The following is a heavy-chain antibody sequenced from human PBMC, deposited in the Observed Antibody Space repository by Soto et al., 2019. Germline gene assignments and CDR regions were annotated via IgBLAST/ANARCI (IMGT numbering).Heavy chain of an antibody. CDR2: IDPSDSYT. D-gene: IGHD6-13*01. CDR3: ARRGGSSWYGYYYYGMDV. V-gene: IGHV5-10-1*01. J-gene: IGHJ6*02. CDR1: GYSFTSYW. Sequence: GESLKISCKGSGYSFTSYWISWVRQMPGKGLGWMGRIDPSDSYTNYSPSFQGHVTISADKSISTAYLQWSSLKASDTAMYYCARRGGSSWYGYYYYGMDVWGQGTTVTVSS.